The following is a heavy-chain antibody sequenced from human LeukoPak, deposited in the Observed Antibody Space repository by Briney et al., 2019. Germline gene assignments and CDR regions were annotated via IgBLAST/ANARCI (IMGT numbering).Heavy chain of an antibody. CDR1: GYTFTTYG. J-gene: IGHJ4*02. CDR3: ARLSYDGEGY. Sequence: ASVKVSCKTSGYTFTTYGISWVRHAPGQGLEYMGWISAFSGKTNYAQKFQGRVALTMDTSTSTVEMELRSLKFDDTAVYFCARLSYDGEGYWGQGTLVTVSS. V-gene: IGHV1-18*01. D-gene: IGHD3-10*01. CDR2: ISAFSGKT.